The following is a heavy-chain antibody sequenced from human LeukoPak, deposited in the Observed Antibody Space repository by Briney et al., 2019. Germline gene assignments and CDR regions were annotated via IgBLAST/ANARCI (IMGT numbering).Heavy chain of an antibody. CDR3: TRDQRKYCSRTTCFVFDI. J-gene: IGHJ3*02. V-gene: IGHV3-23*01. CDR1: TFIFSDYA. Sequence: PGGSLRLSCAASTFIFSDYAMTWVRQAPGKGLGWVSTISGGGDATYYAHSVKGRFAVSRDNSKKTLYLQLNSLRAEDTAVYYCTRDQRKYCSRTTCFVFDIWGQGTVVSVSS. D-gene: IGHD2-2*01. CDR2: ISGGGDAT.